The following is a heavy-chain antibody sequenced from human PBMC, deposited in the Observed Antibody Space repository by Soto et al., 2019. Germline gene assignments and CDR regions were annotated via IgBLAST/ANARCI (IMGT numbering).Heavy chain of an antibody. CDR3: ARLYCSSAGCPLPYYYYGMDV. CDR1: GYTFTSYY. V-gene: IGHV1-46*01. CDR2: INPSGGST. Sequence: QVQLVQSGAEVKKPGASVKVSCKASGYTFTSYYMHWVRQAPGQGLEWMGIINPSGGSTSYAQKFQSRVTMTRDTSTSTVYMELSSLRSEDTSVYYCARLYCSSAGCPLPYYYYGMDVWGQGTTVTVSS. D-gene: IGHD2-2*01. J-gene: IGHJ6*02.